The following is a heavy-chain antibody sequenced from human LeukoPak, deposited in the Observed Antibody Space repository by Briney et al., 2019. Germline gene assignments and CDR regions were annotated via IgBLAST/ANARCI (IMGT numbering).Heavy chain of an antibody. V-gene: IGHV3-11*01. CDR3: ARGDIVVVVAATVFDY. CDR1: GFTFSDYY. D-gene: IGHD2-15*01. Sequence: PGGSLRLSCAASGFTFSDYYMSWIRQAPGKGLEWVSYISSSGSTIYYAGSVKGRFTISRDNAKNSLYLQMNRLRAEDTAVYYCARGDIVVVVAATVFDYWGQGTLVTVSS. CDR2: ISSSGSTI. J-gene: IGHJ4*02.